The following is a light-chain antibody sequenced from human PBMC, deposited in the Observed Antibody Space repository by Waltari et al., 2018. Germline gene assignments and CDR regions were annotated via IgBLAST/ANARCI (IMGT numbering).Light chain of an antibody. J-gene: IGKJ2*01. V-gene: IGKV1-5*03. Sequence: DIQMTQSPSTLSASVGDRVTITCRASQSISPWLAWYQQKPGKAPNLLIYQASTLESGVPSKFSGSGSETEFPLTITGLQPDDFATYYCQQYHDYPFTFGQGTKL. CDR3: QQYHDYPFT. CDR1: QSISPW. CDR2: QAS.